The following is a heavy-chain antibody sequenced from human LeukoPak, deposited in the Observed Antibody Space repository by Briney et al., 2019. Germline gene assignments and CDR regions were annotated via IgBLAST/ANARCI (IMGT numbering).Heavy chain of an antibody. Sequence: ASVKVSCKASGYTFTGYYMHWVRRAPGQGLEWMGWINPNSGGTNYAQKFQGRVTMTRDTSISTAYMELSRLRSDDTAVYYCARSPTVAVNTYYFDYWGQGTLVAVSS. J-gene: IGHJ4*02. D-gene: IGHD6-19*01. V-gene: IGHV1-2*02. CDR2: INPNSGGT. CDR1: GYTFTGYY. CDR3: ARSPTVAVNTYYFDY.